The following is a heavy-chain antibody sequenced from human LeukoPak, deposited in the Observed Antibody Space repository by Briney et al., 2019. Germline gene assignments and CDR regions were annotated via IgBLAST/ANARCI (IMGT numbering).Heavy chain of an antibody. CDR1: GFIFSNYG. J-gene: IGHJ4*02. CDR2: IWYDGSNK. CDR3: ARRSGWYFDY. Sequence: GRSLRLSCAASGFIFSNYGIHWVRQAPGKGLEWVAVIWYDGSNKYYAESVKGRFTISRDNSKNTLYLQMNSPRAEDTAVYYCARRSGWYFDYWGQGTLVTVSS. V-gene: IGHV3-33*01. D-gene: IGHD6-19*01.